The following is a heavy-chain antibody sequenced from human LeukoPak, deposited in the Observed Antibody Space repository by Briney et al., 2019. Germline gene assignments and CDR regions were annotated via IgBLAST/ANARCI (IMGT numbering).Heavy chain of an antibody. CDR3: APSLRYFDWLPVDY. CDR1: GGTFSSYA. Sequence: SVKVSCKASGGTFSSYAISWVRQPPGQGLEWMGRIIPILGIANYAQKFQGRVTITADKSTSTAYMELSSLRSEDTAVYYCAPSLRYFDWLPVDYWGQGTLVTVSS. CDR2: IIPILGIA. V-gene: IGHV1-69*04. J-gene: IGHJ4*02. D-gene: IGHD3-9*01.